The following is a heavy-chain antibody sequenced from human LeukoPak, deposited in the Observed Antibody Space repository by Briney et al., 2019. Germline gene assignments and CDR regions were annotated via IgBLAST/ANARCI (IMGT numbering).Heavy chain of an antibody. J-gene: IGHJ4*02. CDR2: ISYDGSNK. D-gene: IGHD2-15*01. Sequence: GGSLRLSCAASGFTFSSYAMRWVRQAPGKGLEWVAVISYDGSNKYYADSVKGRFTISRDNSKNTLYLQMNSLRADDTAVHYCARGGAYCSGGSCRADDYWGQGTLVTVSS. V-gene: IGHV3-30-3*01. CDR1: GFTFSSYA. CDR3: ARGGAYCSGGSCRADDY.